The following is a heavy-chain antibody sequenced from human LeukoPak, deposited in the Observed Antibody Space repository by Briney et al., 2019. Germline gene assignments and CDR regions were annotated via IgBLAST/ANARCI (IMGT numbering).Heavy chain of an antibody. CDR1: GFTFSAYS. V-gene: IGHV3-21*01. Sequence: GGSLRLSCAASGFTFSAYSMNWVRQAPGKGLEWVSSLGGSSTSIYYADSVKGRFTISRDNAKNSLYLQMNSLRAEDTAVYYCARERSMTTVTTGAFDIWGQGTMVTVSS. J-gene: IGHJ3*02. D-gene: IGHD4-17*01. CDR3: ARERSMTTVTTGAFDI. CDR2: LGGSSTSI.